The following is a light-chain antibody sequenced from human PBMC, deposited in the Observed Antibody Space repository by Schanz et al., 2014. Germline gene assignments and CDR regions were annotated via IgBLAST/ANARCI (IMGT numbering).Light chain of an antibody. CDR1: SSDIGRYNY. CDR3: SSHGGSRV. J-gene: IGLJ3*02. Sequence: QSALTQPPSASGSPGQSVTISCTGTSSDIGRYNYVSWYQHHPGKAPKLLIYDVTKRPSGVPDRFSGSKSGNTASLTVSGLQAEDEADYYCSSHGGSRVFGGGTKLTVL. V-gene: IGLV2-8*01. CDR2: DVT.